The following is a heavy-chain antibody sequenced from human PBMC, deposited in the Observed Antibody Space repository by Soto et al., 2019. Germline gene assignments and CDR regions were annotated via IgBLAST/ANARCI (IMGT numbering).Heavy chain of an antibody. CDR3: AKDWGGRLDF. V-gene: IGHV3-30*18. Sequence: GGSLRLSCAASGFTFSSYGMHWVRQAPGKWLEWVTIISYDGSNKNYGDSVKGRFTVSRDNPGNTLSLQMNSLRPEDTGIYYCAKDWGGRLDFWGQGXWVTVYS. CDR1: GFTFSSYG. CDR2: ISYDGSNK. D-gene: IGHD7-27*01. J-gene: IGHJ4*02.